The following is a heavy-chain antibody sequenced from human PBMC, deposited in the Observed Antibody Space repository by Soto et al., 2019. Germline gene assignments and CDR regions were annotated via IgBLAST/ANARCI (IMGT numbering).Heavy chain of an antibody. Sequence: QVQLVESGGGVVQPGRSLRLSCAASGFTFSSYGMHWVRQAPGKGLEWVAVIWYDGSNKYYADSVKGRFTISRDNSKNTLYLQMNSLRAEDTAVYYCATTDGGIAPPDYWGQGTMVTVSS. CDR1: GFTFSSYG. J-gene: IGHJ4*02. D-gene: IGHD6-13*01. V-gene: IGHV3-33*01. CDR3: ATTDGGIAPPDY. CDR2: IWYDGSNK.